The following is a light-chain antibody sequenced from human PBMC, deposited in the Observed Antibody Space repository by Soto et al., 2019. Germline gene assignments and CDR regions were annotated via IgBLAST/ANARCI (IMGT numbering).Light chain of an antibody. V-gene: IGKV3-20*01. CDR3: QQYGSSIT. J-gene: IGKJ5*01. Sequence: EIVLTQSPGTLSLSPGERATLSCRASQSVSSSYLAWYQQKPGQAPRLLIYGASSRATGIPDRFSGSGSGTDFTFTISRLAPEDFAVYYCQQYGSSITFGQGTRLEIK. CDR1: QSVSSSY. CDR2: GAS.